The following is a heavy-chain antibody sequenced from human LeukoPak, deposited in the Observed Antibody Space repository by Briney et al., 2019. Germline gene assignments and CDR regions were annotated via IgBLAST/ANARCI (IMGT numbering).Heavy chain of an antibody. Sequence: SGGSLTLSCAASGFTFSDYYMSWIRQAPGKGLEWLSHISTSGNTIYYADSVKGRFTIFRDNAKHSLYMQMNSLRAEDTAVYYCAKDADIVVSSYFDYWGQGTLVTVSS. CDR3: AKDADIVVSSYFDY. J-gene: IGHJ4*02. CDR2: ISTSGNTI. V-gene: IGHV3-11*01. D-gene: IGHD2-2*01. CDR1: GFTFSDYY.